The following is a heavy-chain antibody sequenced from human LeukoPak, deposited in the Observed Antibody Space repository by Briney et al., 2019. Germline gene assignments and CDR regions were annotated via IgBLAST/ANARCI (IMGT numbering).Heavy chain of an antibody. V-gene: IGHV3-48*04. CDR1: GFTFSSYS. J-gene: IGHJ4*02. Sequence: GGSLRLSCAASGFTFSSYSMNWVRQAPGQGLEWVSYIGSSSNTIYYADSVKGRFTISTDNAKNSLYLQMNSLRAEDTAVYYCARGGFKSGWWFYWGQGTLVTVSS. CDR3: ARGGFKSGWWFY. D-gene: IGHD6-19*01. CDR2: IGSSSNTI.